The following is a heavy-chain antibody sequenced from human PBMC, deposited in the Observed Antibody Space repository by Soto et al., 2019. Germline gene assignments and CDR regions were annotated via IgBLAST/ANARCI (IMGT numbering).Heavy chain of an antibody. CDR1: GYSFTTYW. CDR3: ARPGSSSSDY. J-gene: IGHJ4*02. V-gene: IGHV5-51*01. CDR2: INPRDPDT. D-gene: IGHD6-6*01. Sequence: PGESLKISCKGSGYSFTTYWIGWVRQMPGKGLEWMGIINPRDPDTRYSPSFQGQVTISADKSINTAYLQWSSLKASDTAMYYCARPGSSSSDYWGQGTLVTVSS.